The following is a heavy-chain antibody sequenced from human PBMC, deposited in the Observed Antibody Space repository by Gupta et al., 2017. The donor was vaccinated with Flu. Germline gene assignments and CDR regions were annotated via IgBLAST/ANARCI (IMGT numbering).Heavy chain of an antibody. J-gene: IGHJ5*02. CDR3: AKAPSGSYSYPYS. CDR1: DSTFSFYG. Sequence: VHLVESGGGVVHPGGSLRLSCVDSDSTFSFYGMHWVRQAPGKGLEFVAVITYDGKFEYHADSVKCRFTISRDNSENTLYLQMNSLRPEDTAMYYWAKAPSGSYSYPYSWGQGILVTVSS. CDR2: ITYDGKFE. V-gene: IGHV3-30*18. D-gene: IGHD1-26*01.